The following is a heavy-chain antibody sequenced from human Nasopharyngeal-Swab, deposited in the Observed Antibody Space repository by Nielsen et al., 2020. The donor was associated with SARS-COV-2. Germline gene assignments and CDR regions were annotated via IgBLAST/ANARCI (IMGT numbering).Heavy chain of an antibody. CDR2: INSDGSST. CDR3: AEAAKGY. CDR1: GFTFSTYC. D-gene: IGHD2-15*01. Sequence: GESLKISWAASGFTFSTYCMHWVRQAPGKGLVWVSRINSDGSSTTYADSVKGRFTISRDNAKHTLCLQMNSLRAVDTAVYYCAEAAKGYWGQGTLVTVSS. V-gene: IGHV3-74*01. J-gene: IGHJ4*02.